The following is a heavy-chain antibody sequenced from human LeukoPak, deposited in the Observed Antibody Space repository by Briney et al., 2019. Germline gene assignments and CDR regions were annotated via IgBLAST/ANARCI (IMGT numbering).Heavy chain of an antibody. CDR2: ISSDVYDGTTE. CDR3: ASTAAATDPPGF. D-gene: IGHD6-13*01. J-gene: IGHJ4*02. CDR1: GFTFSSYG. Sequence: GGSLRLSCAAFGFTFSSYGMHWVRQAPGKGLECVAVISSDVYDGTTEYYADSVKGRFTISRDNSKNTVYLQMNSLRGEDTAVYYCASTAAATDPPGFWGQGTLVTVSS. V-gene: IGHV3-30*19.